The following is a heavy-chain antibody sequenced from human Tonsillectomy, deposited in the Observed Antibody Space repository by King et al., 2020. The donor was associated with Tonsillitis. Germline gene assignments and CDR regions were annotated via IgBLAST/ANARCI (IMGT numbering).Heavy chain of an antibody. Sequence: VQLQESGPGLVKPSETLSLTCTVSGYSISSGYYWGWIRQPPGKGLEWIGRIYHSGTTYYNPSFKSRVTISVDTSKNQFSLKLSSVTAADTAVYCCARDSTLGGSGYYYFDYWGQGTLVTVSS. V-gene: IGHV4-38-2*02. CDR1: GYSISSGYY. D-gene: IGHD3-22*01. CDR3: ARDSTLGGSGYYYFDY. CDR2: IYHSGTT. J-gene: IGHJ4*02.